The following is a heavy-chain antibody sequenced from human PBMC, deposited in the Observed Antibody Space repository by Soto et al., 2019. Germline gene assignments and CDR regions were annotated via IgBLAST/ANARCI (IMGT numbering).Heavy chain of an antibody. Sequence: QVQLVQSGAEVMKPGASLKVSCKASGYTFTGYYMHWVRQAPGQGLEWMGWINPNNGGTYYAQKFQGRVTVTRDTSITTVYMELSSLRSDDTAVYYCARKIFGVVGYGMDVWGQGTTVTVSS. CDR1: GYTFTGYY. CDR3: ARKIFGVVGYGMDV. D-gene: IGHD3-3*01. CDR2: INPNNGGT. V-gene: IGHV1-2*02. J-gene: IGHJ6*02.